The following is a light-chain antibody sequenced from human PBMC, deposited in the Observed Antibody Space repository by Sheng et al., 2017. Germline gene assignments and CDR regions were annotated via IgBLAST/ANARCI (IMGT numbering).Light chain of an antibody. Sequence: EIQMTQSPSSLSASVGDRVTITCRASQNIYTYLNWYQQRPGKAPNLLIYGGSSLQSGVPSRFSASGSGSEFTLTISSLQPEDFATYYCQQSFTTPLYTFGRWTKLXIK. CDR2: GGS. V-gene: IGKV1-39*01. J-gene: IGKJ2*01. CDR1: QNIYTY. CDR3: QQSFTTPLYT.